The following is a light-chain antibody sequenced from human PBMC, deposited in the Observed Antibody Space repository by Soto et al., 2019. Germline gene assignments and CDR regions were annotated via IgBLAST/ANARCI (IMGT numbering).Light chain of an antibody. CDR3: AAWDDNLSGLYV. Sequence: QSALTQPASVSGTPGQRVTISCSGSASTIGRNYVYWYQQLPGTAPKLLIYRNSQRPSGVPDRFSGSKSGTSASLAISGLRSEDEADYYCAAWDDNLSGLYVFGAGTKLTVL. V-gene: IGLV1-47*01. J-gene: IGLJ1*01. CDR1: ASTIGRNY. CDR2: RNS.